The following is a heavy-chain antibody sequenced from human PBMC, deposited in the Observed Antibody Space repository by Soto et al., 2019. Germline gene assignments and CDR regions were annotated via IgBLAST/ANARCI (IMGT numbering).Heavy chain of an antibody. Sequence: QGQLVQSGAEVKKPGSSVKVSCKASGGSFRTYAINWVRQAPGQGLEWRGGIIPMLAAPTYAQKFQGRLTITADESTTAVYMELSSLTSEDTAVYYCARVGPPSPSVIWFFDLWGRGTLVTVSS. J-gene: IGHJ2*01. D-gene: IGHD2-21*01. CDR2: IIPMLAAP. V-gene: IGHV1-69*01. CDR3: ARVGPPSPSVIWFFDL. CDR1: GGSFRTYA.